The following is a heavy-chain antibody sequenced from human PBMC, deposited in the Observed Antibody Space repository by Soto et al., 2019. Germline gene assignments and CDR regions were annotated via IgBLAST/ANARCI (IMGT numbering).Heavy chain of an antibody. CDR2: IYYSGST. CDR3: ARRGPKDFWSGFYFDY. D-gene: IGHD3-3*01. J-gene: IGHJ4*02. V-gene: IGHV4-39*01. CDR1: GGSISSSSYY. Sequence: QLQLQESGPGLVKPSETLSLTCTVSGGSISSSSYYWGWIRQPPGKGLEWIGSIYYSGSTYYNPSLKSRVTISVDTSKNQFSLKLSSVTAADTAVYYCARRGPKDFWSGFYFDYWGQGTLVTVSS.